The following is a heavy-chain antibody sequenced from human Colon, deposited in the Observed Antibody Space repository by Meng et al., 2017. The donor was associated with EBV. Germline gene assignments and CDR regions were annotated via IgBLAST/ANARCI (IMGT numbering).Heavy chain of an antibody. D-gene: IGHD7-27*01. CDR3: SRGVDSYKLGNL. J-gene: IGHJ2*01. Sequence: VQLQQWGRGLLKPSETLSLTCFVYGGSLSDYYCSWIRQSPGRGLEWIGEIHPSGSIFYNPSLQSRVTISVDTSKNQFSLNLNSVTAADTAVYFCSRGVDSYKLGNLWGRGTLVTVSS. CDR1: GGSLSDYY. CDR2: IHPSGSI. V-gene: IGHV4-34*02.